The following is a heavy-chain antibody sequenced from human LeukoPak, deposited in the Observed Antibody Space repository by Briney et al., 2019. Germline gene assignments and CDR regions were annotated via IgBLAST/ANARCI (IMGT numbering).Heavy chain of an antibody. J-gene: IGHJ4*02. D-gene: IGHD5-24*01. V-gene: IGHV3-53*01. Sequence: GGSLRLSCAASGFTVSSNYMSWVRQAPGKGLEWVSVIYSGGSTYYADSVKGRFTISRDNSKNTLYLQMNSLRAEDTAVYYCARERWLQYPLDYWGQGTLVTVSS. CDR2: IYSGGST. CDR3: ARERWLQYPLDY. CDR1: GFTVSSNY.